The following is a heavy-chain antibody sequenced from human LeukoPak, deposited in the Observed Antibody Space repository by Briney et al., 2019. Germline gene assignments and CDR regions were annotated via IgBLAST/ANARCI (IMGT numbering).Heavy chain of an antibody. V-gene: IGHV3-11*04. CDR2: ISSSGSTI. CDR1: GFTFSDYY. J-gene: IGHJ4*02. D-gene: IGHD2-2*01. CDR3: VNDCSSSSCYDY. Sequence: PGGSLRLSCAASGFTFSDYYMSWIRQAPGKGLEWVSYISSSGSTIYYADSVKGRFTISRDNAKSSLYLQLNSLRAEDTAVYYCVNDCSSSSCYDYWGQGTLVTVSS.